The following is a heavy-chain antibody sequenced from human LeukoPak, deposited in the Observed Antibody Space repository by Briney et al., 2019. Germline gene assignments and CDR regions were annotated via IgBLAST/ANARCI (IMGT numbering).Heavy chain of an antibody. D-gene: IGHD6-19*01. Sequence: GGSLRLSCAASGFTFSSYSMNWVRQAPGKGLEWVSSISSSSSYIYYADSVKGRFTISRDNAKNSLYLQMNSLRAEDTAVYYCARSQTVAGGRGAFDIWGQGTMVTVSS. CDR2: ISSSSSYI. J-gene: IGHJ3*02. V-gene: IGHV3-21*01. CDR3: ARSQTVAGGRGAFDI. CDR1: GFTFSSYS.